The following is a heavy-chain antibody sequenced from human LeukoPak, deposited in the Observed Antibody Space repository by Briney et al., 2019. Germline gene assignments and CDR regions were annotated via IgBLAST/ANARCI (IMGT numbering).Heavy chain of an antibody. J-gene: IGHJ4*02. CDR3: AVLRDFWSGYYAGYFDY. CDR1: GYSISSGYY. D-gene: IGHD3-3*01. Sequence: SETLSLTCAVSGYSISSGYYWGWIRQPPGKGLEWIGSIYYSGSTYYNPSLKSRVTISVDTSKNQFSLKLSSVTAADTAVYYCAVLRDFWSGYYAGYFDYWGQGTLVTVSS. CDR2: IYYSGST. V-gene: IGHV4-38-2*01.